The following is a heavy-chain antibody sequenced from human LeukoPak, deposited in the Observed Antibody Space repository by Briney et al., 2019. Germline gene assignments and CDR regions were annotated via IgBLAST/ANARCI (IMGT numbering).Heavy chain of an antibody. CDR1: GFTFSSYW. J-gene: IGHJ4*02. CDR3: ARDGSGTGGGSDY. V-gene: IGHV3-7*01. D-gene: IGHD3-10*01. CDR2: INQDGTAK. Sequence: GGSLRLSCAASGFTFSSYWMSWVRQAPGKGLEWVANINQDGTAKYYMDSVKGRFTISRDNAKNSLYLQMNSLRAEDTAVYYCARDGSGTGGGSDYWGQGTLVTVSS.